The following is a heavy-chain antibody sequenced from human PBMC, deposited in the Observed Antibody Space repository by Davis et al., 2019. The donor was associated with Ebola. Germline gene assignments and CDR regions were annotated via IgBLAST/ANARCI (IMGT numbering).Heavy chain of an antibody. J-gene: IGHJ4*02. CDR3: AKSLIVYGSGSYSNFDY. CDR2: ISYDGRNE. D-gene: IGHD3-10*01. Sequence: GESLKISCAASGFTFSSYAMHWVRQAPGKGLEWVAVISYDGRNEYYADSVKGRFTISRDNSKNTLYLQMNSLRAEDTAVYYCAKSLIVYGSGSYSNFDYWGQGTLVTVSS. CDR1: GFTFSSYA. V-gene: IGHV3-30-3*02.